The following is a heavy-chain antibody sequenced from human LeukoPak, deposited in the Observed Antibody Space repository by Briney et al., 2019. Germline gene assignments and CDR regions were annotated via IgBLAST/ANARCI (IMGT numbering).Heavy chain of an antibody. CDR1: GFTFSSYA. J-gene: IGHJ1*01. CDR2: IKQDGSEK. CDR3: AREREQH. Sequence: GGSLRLSCAASGFTFSSYAMSWVRQAPGKGLEWVANIKQDGSEKYYVDSVKGRFTISRDNAKNSLYLQMNSLRAEDTAVYYCAREREQHWGQGTLATVSS. V-gene: IGHV3-7*01.